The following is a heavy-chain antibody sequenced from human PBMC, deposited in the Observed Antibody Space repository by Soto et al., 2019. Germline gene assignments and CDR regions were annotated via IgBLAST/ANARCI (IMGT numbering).Heavy chain of an antibody. D-gene: IGHD2-2*01. V-gene: IGHV5-51*01. CDR3: AKPHCISTSCYGAFHI. J-gene: IGHJ3*02. CDR2: IDPSDSDT. CDR1: GYRFASYR. Sequence: GESLKISCKGSGYRFASYRIAWVRQMPGKGLEWMGIIDPSDSDTRYSPSFQGQVTFSVDQSISTAYLQWSSLKASDTAMYYCAKPHCISTSCYGAFHIWGQGTMVTVSS.